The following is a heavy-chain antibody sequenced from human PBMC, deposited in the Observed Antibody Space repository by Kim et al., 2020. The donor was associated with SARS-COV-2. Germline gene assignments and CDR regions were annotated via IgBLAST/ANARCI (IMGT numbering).Heavy chain of an antibody. CDR3: SRNPSAAALDY. Sequence: SETLSLTCSVSTGSITSGSYYWSWIRQPAGKGLEWIGRISTSGSTNYNPSLKSRVTISLDTSKNQFSLNLSSVTAADTAVYYCSRNPSAAALDYWGQGTLVTVSS. J-gene: IGHJ4*02. CDR1: TGSITSGSYY. V-gene: IGHV4-61*02. D-gene: IGHD6-13*01. CDR2: ISTSGST.